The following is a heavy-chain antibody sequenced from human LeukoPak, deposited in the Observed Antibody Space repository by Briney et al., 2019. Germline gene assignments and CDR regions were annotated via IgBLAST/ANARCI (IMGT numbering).Heavy chain of an antibody. V-gene: IGHV1-69*13. Sequence: GASVKVSCKASGGSFSSYVISWVRQAPGQGLEWMGGIIPMFGTANYAQKFQGRVTVTADESTSTAYMELSSLRSEDTAVYYCAGEPLDSGGNAFDYWGQGTLVTVSS. J-gene: IGHJ4*02. D-gene: IGHD4-23*01. CDR3: AGEPLDSGGNAFDY. CDR1: GGSFSSYV. CDR2: IIPMFGTA.